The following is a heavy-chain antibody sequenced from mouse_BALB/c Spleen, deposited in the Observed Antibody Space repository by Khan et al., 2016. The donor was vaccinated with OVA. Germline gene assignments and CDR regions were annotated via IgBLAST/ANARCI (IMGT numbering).Heavy chain of an antibody. CDR1: DYSITSDYA. D-gene: IGHD1-1*01. CDR2: ISYSGST. Sequence: EVELVESGPGLVKPSQSLSLTCTVTDYSITSDYAWNWIRQFPGNKLEWMGYISYSGSTYYNPSLKSRISITRDTSKNQFFLQLNSVTTEDTATYYCARRVLLLYWYFDVWGAGTTVTVSS. V-gene: IGHV3-2*02. J-gene: IGHJ1*01. CDR3: ARRVLLLYWYFDV.